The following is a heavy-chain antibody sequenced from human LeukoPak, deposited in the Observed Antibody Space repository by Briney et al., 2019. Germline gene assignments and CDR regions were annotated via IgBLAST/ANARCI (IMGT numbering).Heavy chain of an antibody. J-gene: IGHJ4*02. Sequence: PGGSLRLSCAASGFTFSSYSMNWVRQAPGKGLEWVSSISSSSSYIYYADSVKGRFTISRDNAKNSLYLQMNSLRAEDTAVYYCARAPVPAAPLDHWGQGTLVTVSS. CDR1: GFTFSSYS. D-gene: IGHD2-2*01. CDR2: ISSSSSYI. V-gene: IGHV3-21*01. CDR3: ARAPVPAAPLDH.